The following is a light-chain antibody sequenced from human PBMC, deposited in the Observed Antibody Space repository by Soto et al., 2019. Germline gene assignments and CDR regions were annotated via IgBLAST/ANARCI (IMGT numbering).Light chain of an antibody. CDR2: TTS. CDR3: QQTHSVPYT. CDR1: QSISSN. J-gene: IGKJ2*01. Sequence: DIQMIQSPSSLSASVGDRVTITCRASQSISSNLNWYKQKPGKAHNLLIYTTSNLQNGVPLRFSGSGSGTDFTLTISSLQPEDFAIYFCQQTHSVPYTFGQGTKVEIK. V-gene: IGKV1-39*01.